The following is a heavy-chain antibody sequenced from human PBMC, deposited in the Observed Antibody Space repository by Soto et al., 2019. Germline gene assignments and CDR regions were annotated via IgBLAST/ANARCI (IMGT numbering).Heavy chain of an antibody. CDR1: GGSFSGYY. CDR3: ARVWLGCSGGSCYSAGYYYYMDV. J-gene: IGHJ6*03. D-gene: IGHD2-15*01. Sequence: SETLSLTCAVYGGSFSGYYWSWIRQPPGKGLEWIGEINHSGSTNYNPSLKSRVTISVDTSKNQFSLKLSSVTAADTAVYYCARVWLGCSGGSCYSAGYYYYMDVWGKGTTVTVSS. CDR2: INHSGST. V-gene: IGHV4-34*01.